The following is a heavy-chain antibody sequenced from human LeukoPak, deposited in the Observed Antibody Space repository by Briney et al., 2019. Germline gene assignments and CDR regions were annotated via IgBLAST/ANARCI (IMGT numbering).Heavy chain of an antibody. CDR2: IYYSGST. V-gene: IGHV4-59*01. CDR1: GGSISSYY. CDR3: ARGLYSGYASYYFDY. D-gene: IGHD5-12*01. Sequence: SSETLSLTCTVSGGSISSYYWSWIRQRPGKGLEWIGYIYYSGSTNYNPSLKSRVTISVDTSKNQFSLKLSSVTAADTAVYYCARGLYSGYASYYFDYWGQGTLVTVSS. J-gene: IGHJ4*02.